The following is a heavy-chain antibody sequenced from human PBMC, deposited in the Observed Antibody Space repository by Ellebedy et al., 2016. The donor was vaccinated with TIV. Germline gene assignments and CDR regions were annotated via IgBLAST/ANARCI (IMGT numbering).Heavy chain of an antibody. D-gene: IGHD3-10*01. CDR1: GHIFNSHW. V-gene: IGHV5-10-1*01. Sequence: GESLKISCKGSGHIFNSHWITWVRQMPGKGLEWMGRIDPGDSYTTYSPSFQGHVTISIDKSISTAYLQWSSLKASDSAVYYCAMGLGRGGTSSFGAFDIWGQGTTVTVSS. CDR2: IDPGDSYT. J-gene: IGHJ3*02. CDR3: AMGLGRGGTSSFGAFDI.